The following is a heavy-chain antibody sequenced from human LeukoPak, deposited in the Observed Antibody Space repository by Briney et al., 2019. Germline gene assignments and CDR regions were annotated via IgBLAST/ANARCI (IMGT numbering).Heavy chain of an antibody. CDR1: GYTFTSYG. CDR3: AREPTFVLEAFDI. V-gene: IGHV1-18*04. J-gene: IGHJ3*02. Sequence: GASVKVSYKASGYTFTSYGISWVRQAPGHGLEGMGWISAYNGNTNYAQKLQRRVTMTTDTSTSTAYMELRSLRSDDTDVYYCAREPTFVLEAFDIWGQGTMVTVSS. D-gene: IGHD3-3*01. CDR2: ISAYNGNT.